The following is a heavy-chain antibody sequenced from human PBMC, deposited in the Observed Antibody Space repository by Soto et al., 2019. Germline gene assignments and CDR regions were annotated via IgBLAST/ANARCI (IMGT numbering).Heavy chain of an antibody. CDR2: MNPNSGNT. Sequence: QVQLVQSGAEVKKPGASVKVSCKASGYTFTSYDINWVRQATGQGLEWMGWMNPNSGNTDYAQKFQGRVTMTRNTSISTAYTGLSRPGSEDTAVYFCARDQANYGMDVWGQGTTVTVSS. CDR3: ARDQANYGMDV. J-gene: IGHJ6*02. CDR1: GYTFTSYD. V-gene: IGHV1-8*01.